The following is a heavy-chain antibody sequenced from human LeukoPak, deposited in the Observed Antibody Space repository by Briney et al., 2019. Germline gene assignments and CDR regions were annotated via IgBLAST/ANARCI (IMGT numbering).Heavy chain of an antibody. D-gene: IGHD6-13*01. Sequence: GGSLRLSCAASGFTFSSYAMSWARQAPGKGLEWVSSISGSGDRTDYADSVKGRFTISRDNSKNTLYLQMNSLRAEDTAVYYCAKDRGYTSIWYYFDYWGQGTLVTVSS. CDR3: AKDRGYTSIWYYFDY. J-gene: IGHJ4*02. CDR2: ISGSGDRT. V-gene: IGHV3-23*01. CDR1: GFTFSSYA.